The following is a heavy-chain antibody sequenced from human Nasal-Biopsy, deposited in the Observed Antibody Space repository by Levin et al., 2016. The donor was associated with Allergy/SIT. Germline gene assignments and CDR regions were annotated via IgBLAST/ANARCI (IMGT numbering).Heavy chain of an antibody. CDR3: ATDSSGGYCIGASCHGPQNPHGLDV. CDR1: RYIFTSYY. V-gene: IGHV1-46*01. CDR2: INPSDGST. D-gene: IGHD2-15*01. Sequence: ASVKVSCKASRYIFTSYYMHWVRQAPGHGLEWMGIINPSDGSTTYAQKFQGRVTMTRDTSTSTVHMELSSLRSEDTAVYYCATDSSGGYCIGASCHGPQNPHGLDVWGQGTTVTVSS. J-gene: IGHJ6*02.